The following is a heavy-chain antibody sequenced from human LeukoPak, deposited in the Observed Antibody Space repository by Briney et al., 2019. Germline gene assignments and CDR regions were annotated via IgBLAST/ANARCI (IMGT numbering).Heavy chain of an antibody. J-gene: IGHJ2*01. CDR2: SSWNSGSI. CDR1: GFTFDDYA. CDR3: AKAQGGSGWYGPNWYFDL. V-gene: IGHV3-9*03. D-gene: IGHD6-19*01. Sequence: GRSLRLSCAASGFTFDDYAMHWVRQAPGKGLEWVSGSSWNSGSIGYADSVKGRFTISRDNAKNSLYLQMNSLRAEDMALYYCAKAQGGSGWYGPNWYFDLWGRGTLVTVSS.